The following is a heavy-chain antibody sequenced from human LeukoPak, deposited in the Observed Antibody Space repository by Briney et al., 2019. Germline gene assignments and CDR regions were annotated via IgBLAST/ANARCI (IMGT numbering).Heavy chain of an antibody. CDR2: MYYTDNA. D-gene: IGHD6-19*01. CDR3: ARCSSGYWFDP. J-gene: IGHJ5*02. CDR1: GGSVSSYY. Sequence: SETLSLTCTVSGGSVSSYYWSWIRQPPEKGLEWIGYMYYTDNASYNPSLQSRVTISVDTSKNQFYLRLRSLTAADTAICYCARCSSGYWFDPWGQGILVTVSS. V-gene: IGHV4-59*02.